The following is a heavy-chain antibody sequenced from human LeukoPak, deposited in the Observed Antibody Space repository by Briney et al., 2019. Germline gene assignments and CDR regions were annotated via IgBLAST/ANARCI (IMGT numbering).Heavy chain of an antibody. CDR1: GSTFRNYW. Sequence: PGGSLRLSCAASGSTFRNYWMHWIRQVPGKGLVWVSRIDTDGSTTNYADSVEGRFTISRDNARNTVYLQMNSLSADDTGVYYCVRGGSGSSYGEFVSWGQGTLVTVSS. J-gene: IGHJ5*01. CDR3: VRGGSGSSYGEFVS. V-gene: IGHV3-74*01. CDR2: IDTDGSTT. D-gene: IGHD5-18*01.